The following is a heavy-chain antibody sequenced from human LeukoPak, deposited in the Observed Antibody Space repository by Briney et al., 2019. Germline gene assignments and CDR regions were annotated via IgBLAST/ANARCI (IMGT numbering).Heavy chain of an antibody. CDR2: IYHSGST. V-gene: IGHV4-4*02. CDR3: ARDIYYYYYMDV. CDR1: GGSISSSNW. J-gene: IGHJ6*03. Sequence: SSETLSLTCAVSGGSISSSNWWSWVRQPPGKGLEWIGEIYHSGSTNYDPSLKSRVTISVDKSKNQFSLKLSSVTAADTAVYYCARDIYYYYYMDVWGKGTTVTVSS.